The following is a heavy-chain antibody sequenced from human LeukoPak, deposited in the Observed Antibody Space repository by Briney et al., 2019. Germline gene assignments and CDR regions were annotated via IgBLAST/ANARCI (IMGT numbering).Heavy chain of an antibody. CDR3: ARTIAAAGNHWFDP. CDR1: GYTFTSYG. J-gene: IGHJ5*02. V-gene: IGHV1-18*01. Sequence: ASVKVSCKASGYTFTSYGISWVRQAPGQGLEWMGWISAYNGNTNYAQELQGRVTMTTDTSTSTAYMELRSLRSDDTAVYYCARTIAAAGNHWFDPWGQGTLVTVSS. D-gene: IGHD6-13*01. CDR2: ISAYNGNT.